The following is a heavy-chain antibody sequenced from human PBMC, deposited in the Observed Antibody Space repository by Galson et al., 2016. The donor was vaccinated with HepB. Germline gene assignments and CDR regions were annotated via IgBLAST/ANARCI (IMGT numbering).Heavy chain of an antibody. D-gene: IGHD3-22*01. CDR1: GRTFSSYA. Sequence: SVKVSCKASGRTFSSYATTWVRPAPRQGLAWMGGIIPIFGAASYAQKFQGRVTITADESTSTAYMELSSLRSEDTGVFYCAGRYYYDNSAYAFDIWGQGTMVTVSS. J-gene: IGHJ3*02. CDR2: IIPIFGAA. CDR3: AGRYYYDNSAYAFDI. V-gene: IGHV1-69*01.